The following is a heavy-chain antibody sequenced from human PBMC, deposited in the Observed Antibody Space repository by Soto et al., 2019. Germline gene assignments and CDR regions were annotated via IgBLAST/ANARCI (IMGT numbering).Heavy chain of an antibody. CDR1: GFTFSIYA. D-gene: IGHD3-22*01. J-gene: IGHJ4*02. Sequence: GESLKISCAASGFTFSIYAMTWVRQSPGKGLEWVSSMSRTGDNTYYADSVKGRFTISRDNSMNTLYLQMNSLRAEDTAIYYCAKDQSNSNPLYYFDFWGPGTLVTVSS. CDR2: MSRTGDNT. V-gene: IGHV3-23*01. CDR3: AKDQSNSNPLYYFDF.